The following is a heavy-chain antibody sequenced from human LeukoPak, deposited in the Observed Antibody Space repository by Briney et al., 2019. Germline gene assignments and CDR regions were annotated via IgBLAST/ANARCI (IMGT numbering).Heavy chain of an antibody. CDR3: AKRGVVIRVFLVGFHKEAYYFDS. D-gene: IGHD3-10*01. CDR1: GITLSNYG. J-gene: IGHJ4*02. V-gene: IGHV3-23*01. CDR2: LSGSGGGT. Sequence: GGSLRLSFAVSGITLSNYGMSGVRQAPGKGLEGVAGLSGSGGGTNYAHSVQARFTISRDNTKNALYLKMNSLRAEDTAVYLCAKRGVVIRVFLVGFHKEAYYFDSWGQGALVTVSS.